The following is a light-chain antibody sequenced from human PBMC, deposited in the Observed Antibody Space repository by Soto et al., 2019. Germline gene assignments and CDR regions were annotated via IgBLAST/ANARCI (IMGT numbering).Light chain of an antibody. J-gene: IGKJ2*01. CDR2: KAS. CDR1: QSIGNW. V-gene: IGKV1-5*03. CDR3: QQYDSYPYT. Sequence: DIQMTQSPSTLSTSEGDRVTITCRASQSIGNWLAWYQQKTGKAPKLLIYKASILQSGVPARFSGSGSGTEFTLTISSLQPDDFATYYCQQYDSYPYTFGQGTKLDIK.